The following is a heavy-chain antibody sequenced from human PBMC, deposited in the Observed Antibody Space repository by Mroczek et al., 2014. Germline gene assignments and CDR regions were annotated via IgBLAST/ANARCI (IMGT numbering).Heavy chain of an antibody. V-gene: IGHV3-21*01. Sequence: VQLVQSGGGLVKPGGSLRLSCAASGFTFSSYSMNWVRQAPGKGLEWVSSISSSSSYIYYADSVKGRFTISRDNAKNSLYLQMNSLRAEDTAVYYCARAGCSGGSCVDYWGQGTLVTVSS. CDR2: ISSSSSYI. CDR3: ARAGCSGGSCVDY. D-gene: IGHD2-15*01. J-gene: IGHJ4*02. CDR1: GFTFSSYS.